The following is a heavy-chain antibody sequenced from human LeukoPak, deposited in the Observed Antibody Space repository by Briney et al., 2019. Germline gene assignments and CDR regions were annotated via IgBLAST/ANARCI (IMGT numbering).Heavy chain of an antibody. CDR1: GGSFSGYY. CDR3: ARGRRGYSYGQLDY. J-gene: IGHJ4*02. D-gene: IGHD5-18*01. CDR2: INHSGST. V-gene: IGHV4-34*01. Sequence: SETLSLTCAVYGGSFSGYYWGWIRQPPGKGLERIGEINHSGSTNYNPSLKSRVTISVDTSKNQFSLKLSSVTAADTAVYYCARGRRGYSYGQLDYWGQGTLVTVSS.